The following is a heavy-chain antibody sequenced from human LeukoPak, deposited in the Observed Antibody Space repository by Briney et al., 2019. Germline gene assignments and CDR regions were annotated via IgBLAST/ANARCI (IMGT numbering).Heavy chain of an antibody. Sequence: SETLSLTCTVSGGSISSYYWSWIRQPPGKGLGWIGYIYYSGSTNYNPSLKSRVTVSVDTSKNQFSLKLSSVTAADTAVYYCARLGSTPGYYYYYGMDVWGQGTTVTVSS. CDR1: GGSISSYY. CDR3: ARLGSTPGYYYYYGMDV. J-gene: IGHJ6*02. V-gene: IGHV4-59*08. CDR2: IYYSGST. D-gene: IGHD1-26*01.